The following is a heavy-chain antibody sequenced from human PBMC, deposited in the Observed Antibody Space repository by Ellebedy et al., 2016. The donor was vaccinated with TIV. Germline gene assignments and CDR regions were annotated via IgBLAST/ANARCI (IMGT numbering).Heavy chain of an antibody. J-gene: IGHJ4*02. V-gene: IGHV3-33*01. CDR3: ASWDFDY. D-gene: IGHD7-27*01. CDR1: GLTFSRYG. Sequence: GESLKISCAASGLTFSRYGMHWIRQAPDKGLEWVAVIWYDGSIKCLADSVKGRFTISRDNFNNTLYLQMNSLRAEDTAVYWCASWDFDYWGQGTLVTVSS. CDR2: IWYDGSIK.